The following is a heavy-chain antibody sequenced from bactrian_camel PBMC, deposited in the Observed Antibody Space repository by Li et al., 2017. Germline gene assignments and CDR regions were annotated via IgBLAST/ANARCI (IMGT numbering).Heavy chain of an antibody. CDR1: GFSFSSAA. D-gene: IGHD6*01. Sequence: DVQLVESGGGLVQPGGSLRLSCAASGFSFSSAAMSWVRQAPGKGLEWVSAIHSGGDSTYYADSVKGRFTISRDNAVSTVYLQMNSLKSEDTARYYCLTALFAGTWSFDYRGQGTQVTVS. CDR3: LTALFAGTWSFDY. J-gene: IGHJ6*01. CDR2: IHSGGDST. V-gene: IGHV3S40*01.